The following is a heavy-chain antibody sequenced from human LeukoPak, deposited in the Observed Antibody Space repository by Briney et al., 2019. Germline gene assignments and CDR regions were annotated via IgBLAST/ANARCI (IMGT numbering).Heavy chain of an antibody. CDR1: GGSISSSSYY. CDR2: IYYSGTT. V-gene: IGHV4-39*01. CDR3: ERSPGVVTPIYYFDY. D-gene: IGHD3-22*01. J-gene: IGHJ4*02. Sequence: PETLSLTCTVSGGSISSSSYYWGWIRQPPGKGLEWIGSIYYSGTTYYNPSLKSRVTISVDTSKNQFSLKLSSVTAADTAVYYCERSPGVVTPIYYFDYWGQGTLVTVSS.